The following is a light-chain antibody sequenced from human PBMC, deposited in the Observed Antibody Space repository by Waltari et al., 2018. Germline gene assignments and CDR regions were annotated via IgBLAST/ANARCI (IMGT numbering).Light chain of an antibody. V-gene: IGLV4-69*01. CDR1: SGHSSHA. J-gene: IGLJ2*01. CDR2: VKSDGSH. Sequence: QLVLTQSPSASASLGASVKLTCTLSSGHSSHAIAWHQQQPEKGPRFLMKVKSDGSHKKGDGIPVRFSGSSSGAERFLTISSLQSEDEADSYCQTWGTVIPVVFGGGTKVTVL. CDR3: QTWGTVIPVV.